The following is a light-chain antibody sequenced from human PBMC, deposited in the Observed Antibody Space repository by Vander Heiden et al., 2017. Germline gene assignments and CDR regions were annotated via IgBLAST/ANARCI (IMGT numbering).Light chain of an antibody. V-gene: IGKV3-15*01. Sequence: CRASQSVSSNLAWYQQKPGQAPRLLIYGASTRATGIPARFSGSGSGTEFTLTISSLQSEEFAVYYCQQYNNWPFTFGPGTKVDIK. CDR3: QQYNNWPFT. CDR2: GAS. CDR1: QSVSSN. J-gene: IGKJ3*01.